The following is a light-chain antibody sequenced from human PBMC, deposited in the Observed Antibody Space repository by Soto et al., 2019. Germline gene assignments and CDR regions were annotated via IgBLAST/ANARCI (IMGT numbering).Light chain of an antibody. CDR3: QHHNSYPLT. J-gene: IGKJ4*01. CDR1: QGIYSH. Sequence: DIQLTQSPSFLSASVGDRVTITCRASQGIYSHLAWYQQKPGKAHKLLIYAASTLQSGVPSRFSGSRSVTDFTLTVSSLQPDDFATYYCQHHNSYPLTFGGGTKVEIK. V-gene: IGKV1-9*01. CDR2: AAS.